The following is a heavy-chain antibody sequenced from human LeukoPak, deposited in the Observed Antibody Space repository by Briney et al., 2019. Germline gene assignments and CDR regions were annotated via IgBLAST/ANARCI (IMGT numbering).Heavy chain of an antibody. Sequence: SETLSLTCTVSGGSISSYYWSRIRQPPGKGLEWIGSIYYSGSTYYNPSLKSRVTISVDTSKNQFSLKLSSVTAADTAVYYCARHAEQLYYYYMDVWGKGTTVTVSS. CDR1: GGSISSYY. CDR2: IYYSGST. CDR3: ARHAEQLYYYYMDV. D-gene: IGHD6-13*01. J-gene: IGHJ6*03. V-gene: IGHV4-39*01.